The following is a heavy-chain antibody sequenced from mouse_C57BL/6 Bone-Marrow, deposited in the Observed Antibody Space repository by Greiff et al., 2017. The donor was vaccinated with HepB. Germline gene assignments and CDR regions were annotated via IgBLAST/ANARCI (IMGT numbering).Heavy chain of an antibody. J-gene: IGHJ2*01. V-gene: IGHV3-8*01. CDR3: AGIYYDYFDY. CDR1: GYSITSDY. D-gene: IGHD2-4*01. CDR2: ISYSGST. Sequence: EVKLVESGPGLAKPSQPLSLTCSVTGYSITSDYWNWIRKFPGNKLEYMGYISYSGSTYYNPTLKSRISITRDTSKNQYYLQLNSVTTEDTATYYCAGIYYDYFDYWGQGTTLTVSS.